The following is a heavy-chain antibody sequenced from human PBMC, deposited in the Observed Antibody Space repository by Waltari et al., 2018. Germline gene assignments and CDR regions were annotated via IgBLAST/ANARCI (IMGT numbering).Heavy chain of an antibody. CDR2: INTKTGNP. CDR1: GYTITSYA. J-gene: IGHJ3*02. CDR3: AREGSIEMVDAFDI. Sequence: QVQLVQSGSASKKPGASVKVSCKASGYTITSYAMNWLRRTPGQGLEWMGWINTKTGNPTCAQGFTGRFVFSLDTSVSTAYLQISSLKAEDTAVYYCAREGSIEMVDAFDIWGQGTMVTVSS. D-gene: IGHD2-8*01. V-gene: IGHV7-4-1*02.